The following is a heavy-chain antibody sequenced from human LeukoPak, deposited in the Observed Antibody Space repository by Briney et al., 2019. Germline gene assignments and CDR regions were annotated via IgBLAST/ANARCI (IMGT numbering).Heavy chain of an antibody. CDR1: GFTFSNYW. Sequence: PGGSLRLSCVASGFTFSNYWMTWVRQAPGKGLEWVANIKQDGSEKYYVDSVKGRFTISRDNAKNSLYLQMNSLRAEDTAVYYCARDGITMVRGSVYWGQGTLVTVSS. V-gene: IGHV3-7*01. CDR2: IKQDGSEK. J-gene: IGHJ4*02. D-gene: IGHD3-10*01. CDR3: ARDGITMVRGSVY.